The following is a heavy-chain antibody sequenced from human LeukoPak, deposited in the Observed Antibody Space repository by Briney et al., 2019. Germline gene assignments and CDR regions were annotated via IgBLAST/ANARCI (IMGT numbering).Heavy chain of an antibody. CDR2: IYPGDSDT. Sequence: GESLKISCKSSGYSFTSCWIGWVRQMPGKGLEWIAIIYPGDSDTIYSPSFQGQVTISADKSITTACLQWSSMKAADTAMYYCARQREPTGTTGLSSPFDIWGQGTMVTVSS. CDR3: ARQREPTGTTGLSSPFDI. J-gene: IGHJ3*02. D-gene: IGHD1-1*01. CDR1: GYSFTSCW. V-gene: IGHV5-51*01.